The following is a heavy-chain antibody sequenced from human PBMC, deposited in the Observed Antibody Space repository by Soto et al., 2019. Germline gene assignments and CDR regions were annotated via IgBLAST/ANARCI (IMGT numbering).Heavy chain of an antibody. CDR2: ISYDGNKS. V-gene: IGHV3-30*04. Sequence: VRQAPGKGLEWVSFISYDGNKSYYAGSVKGRFTISRDNSMNTLYLQMNTLRAEDTAIYYCAKVSSSWYAGFFDLWGQGTLVTVSS. CDR3: AKVSSSWYAGFFDL. D-gene: IGHD6-13*01. J-gene: IGHJ4*02.